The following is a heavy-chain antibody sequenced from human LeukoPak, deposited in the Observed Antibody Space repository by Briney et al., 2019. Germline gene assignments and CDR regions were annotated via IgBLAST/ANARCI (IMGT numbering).Heavy chain of an antibody. V-gene: IGHV1-69*04. D-gene: IGHD5-18*01. CDR3: ARDRRIQLWLLRAADAFDI. Sequence: ASVKVSCKASGGTFSSYAISWVRQAPGQGLEWMGRIIPILGIANYAQKFQGRVTITADKSTSTAYMELSSLRSEDTAVYYCARDRRIQLWLLRAADAFDIWGQGTMVTVSS. J-gene: IGHJ3*02. CDR1: GGTFSSYA. CDR2: IIPILGIA.